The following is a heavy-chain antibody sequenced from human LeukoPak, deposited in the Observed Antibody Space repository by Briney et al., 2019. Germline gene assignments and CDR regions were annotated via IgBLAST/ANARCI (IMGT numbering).Heavy chain of an antibody. V-gene: IGHV4-39*07. CDR1: GGSISSSSYY. CDR3: AREGGDPIAVAGTWFDY. CDR2: IYYSGST. D-gene: IGHD6-19*01. J-gene: IGHJ4*02. Sequence: PSETLSLTCTVSGGSISSSSYYWGWIRQPPGKGLEWIGSIYYSGSTYYNPSLKSRVTISVDTSKNQFSLRLSSVTAADTAVYYCAREGGDPIAVAGTWFDYWGQGTLVTVSS.